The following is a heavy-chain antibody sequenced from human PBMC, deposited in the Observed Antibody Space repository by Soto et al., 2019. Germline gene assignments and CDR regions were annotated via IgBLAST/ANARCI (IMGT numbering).Heavy chain of an antibody. D-gene: IGHD5-12*01. V-gene: IGHV1-3*01. CDR2: LNPNTGNI. J-gene: IGHJ5*02. Sequence: QVQLVQSGAEVKRPGASVKVSCRASGYTFVDYALHWVRQAPGQGLEWVGWLNPNTGNIKYSHKFEDCVSITRDPATSTAYIEFRGLRSEDTAVYFCSREAIVAKNWFDPWGQGTLVTVSS. CDR1: GYTFVDYA. CDR3: SREAIVAKNWFDP.